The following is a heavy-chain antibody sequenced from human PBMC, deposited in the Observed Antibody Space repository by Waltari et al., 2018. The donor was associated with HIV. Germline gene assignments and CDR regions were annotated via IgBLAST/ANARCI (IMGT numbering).Heavy chain of an antibody. CDR1: GFTFSSYA. Sequence: EVQLVESGGDLVQPGGSLRLSCAASGFTFSSYAMNWVRQAPGKGLEWVSAISGSGGSTYYADSVKGRFTISRDNSKNTLYLQMNSLRAEDTAVYYCEVYSSSSFNFDYWGQGTLVTVSS. CDR3: EVYSSSSFNFDY. CDR2: ISGSGGST. J-gene: IGHJ4*02. D-gene: IGHD6-6*01. V-gene: IGHV3-23*04.